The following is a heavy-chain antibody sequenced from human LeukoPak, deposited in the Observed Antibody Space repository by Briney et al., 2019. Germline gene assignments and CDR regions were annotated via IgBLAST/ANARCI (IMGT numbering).Heavy chain of an antibody. CDR1: GYTFTSYY. Sequence: ASVKVSCKASGYTFTSYYMHWVRQAPGQGLEWMGLINPSGGSTNYAQKFQDRVTMTGDTSTSTVYMDLSSLRSEDTAVYYSARGSNWRFDYWGQGTLVTVSS. CDR3: ARGSNWRFDY. D-gene: IGHD7-27*01. CDR2: INPSGGST. J-gene: IGHJ4*02. V-gene: IGHV1-46*01.